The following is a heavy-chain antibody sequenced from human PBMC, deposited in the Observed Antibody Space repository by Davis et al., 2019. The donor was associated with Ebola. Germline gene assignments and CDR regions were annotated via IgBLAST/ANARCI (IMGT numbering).Heavy chain of an antibody. J-gene: IGHJ4*02. V-gene: IGHV3-53*05. D-gene: IGHD6-19*01. CDR1: GFTVSSNH. CDR2: IYDHST. CDR3: ATTQWLREFDN. Sequence: GGSLRLSCAASGFTVSSNHMSWVRQAPGKGLEWVSVIYDHSTAYADSVRGRFIISRDKSNNTLYLEMNSLRVDDTADYYCATTQWLREFDNWGQGTLVTVSS.